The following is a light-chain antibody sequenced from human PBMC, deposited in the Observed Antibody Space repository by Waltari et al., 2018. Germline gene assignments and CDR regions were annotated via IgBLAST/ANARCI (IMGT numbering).Light chain of an antibody. V-gene: IGKV3-20*01. J-gene: IGKJ1*01. CDR3: QHYVRLPAT. CDR2: EAS. Sequence: EIVLTQSPGTLSLSPGARATLACRASQMVGRSLAWYQQKPGQAPRLLIYEASRRATGIPDRFSGSGSGTDFSLTISRLEPEDFAVYYCQHYVRLPATFGQGTKVEI. CDR1: QMVGRS.